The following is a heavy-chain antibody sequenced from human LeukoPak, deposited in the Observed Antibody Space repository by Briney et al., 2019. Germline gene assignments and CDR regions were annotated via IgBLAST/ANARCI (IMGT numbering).Heavy chain of an antibody. CDR1: GGSISSGGYY. CDR3: ARGSGLATSSPWFDP. V-gene: IGHV4-31*03. CDR2: IYYSGST. Sequence: PSQTLSLTCTVSGGSISSGGYYWSWIRQHPGKGLEWIGHIYYSGSTYYNPSLKSRVTISVDTSKNQFSLKLSSVTAADTAVYYCARGSGLATSSPWFDPWGQGTLVTVSS. D-gene: IGHD2-15*01. J-gene: IGHJ5*02.